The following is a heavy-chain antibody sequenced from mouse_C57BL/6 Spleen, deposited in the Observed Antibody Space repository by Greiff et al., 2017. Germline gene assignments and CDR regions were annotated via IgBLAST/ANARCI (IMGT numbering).Heavy chain of an antibody. V-gene: IGHV1-64*01. CDR1: GYTFTSYW. CDR3: GSGLRRAMDY. J-gene: IGHJ4*01. CDR2: INPNSGST. D-gene: IGHD2-4*01. Sequence: QVQLQQPGAELVKPGASVKLSCKASGYTFTSYWMHWVKQRPGQGLEWIGMINPNSGSTNYNEKYKSKAILTVEKSSSTAYMQLSSLTSEDSAVYYCGSGLRRAMDYWGQGTSVTVSS.